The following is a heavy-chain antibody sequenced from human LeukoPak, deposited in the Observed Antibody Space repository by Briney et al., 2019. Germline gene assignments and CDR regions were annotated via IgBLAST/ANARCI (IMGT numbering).Heavy chain of an antibody. D-gene: IGHD3-10*01. V-gene: IGHV1-2*02. J-gene: IGHJ5*02. Sequence: ASVKVSCKASGYTFTGYYIRWVRQAPGQGLEWMGWINPHSGGTNYAQKFQGRVTMTRDTSISTAYMELSRLRSDDTAVYYCARDRYYGSGLGGWFDPWGQGTLVTVSS. CDR1: GYTFTGYY. CDR3: ARDRYYGSGLGGWFDP. CDR2: INPHSGGT.